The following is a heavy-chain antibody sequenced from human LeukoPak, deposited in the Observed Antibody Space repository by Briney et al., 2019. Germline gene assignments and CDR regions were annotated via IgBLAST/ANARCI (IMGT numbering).Heavy chain of an antibody. CDR3: VKTSGYSGYDRPIFDY. Sequence: GGSLRLSCAASGFTFSSYAMHWVRQAPGKGLEWVAVISYDGSNKYYADSVKGRFTISRDNSKNTLYLQMSSLRAEDTAVYYCVKTSGYSGYDRPIFDYWGQGTLVTVSS. J-gene: IGHJ4*02. D-gene: IGHD5-12*01. CDR1: GFTFSSYA. CDR2: ISYDGSNK. V-gene: IGHV3-30-3*02.